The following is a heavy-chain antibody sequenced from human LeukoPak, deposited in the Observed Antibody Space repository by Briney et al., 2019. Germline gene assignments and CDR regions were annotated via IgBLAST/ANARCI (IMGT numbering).Heavy chain of an antibody. V-gene: IGHV3-21*01. CDR2: ISSSSSYI. CDR1: GFTFSSYS. Sequence: SGGSLRLSCAASGFTFSSYSMNWVRQAPGKGLEWVSSISSSSSYIYYADSVKGRFTISRDNSKNTLYLQMNSLRAEDTAVYYCAKDHSSSWSVDYWGQGTLVTVSS. D-gene: IGHD6-13*01. CDR3: AKDHSSSWSVDY. J-gene: IGHJ4*02.